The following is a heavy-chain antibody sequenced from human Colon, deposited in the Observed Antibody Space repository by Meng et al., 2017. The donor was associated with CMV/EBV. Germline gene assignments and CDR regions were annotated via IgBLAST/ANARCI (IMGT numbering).Heavy chain of an antibody. Sequence: LSPPCAVYGGSFSGYYWSWIRQPPGKGLEWIGEINHSGSTNYNPSLKSRVTISVDTSKNQFSLKLSSVTAADTAVYYCARGPGFDPWGQGTLVTVSS. CDR2: INHSGST. V-gene: IGHV4-34*01. CDR1: GGSFSGYY. CDR3: ARGPGFDP. J-gene: IGHJ5*02.